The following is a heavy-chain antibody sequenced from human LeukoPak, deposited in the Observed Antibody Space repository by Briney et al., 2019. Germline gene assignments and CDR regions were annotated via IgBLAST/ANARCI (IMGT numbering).Heavy chain of an antibody. V-gene: IGHV4-59*01. CDR2: IYNSGST. Sequence: PSETLSLTCTVSGGSISRFYWSWIRQPPGKGLEWIGYIYNSGSTNYNPSVKSRVTISVDTSKNQFSLKLTSVTAADTAVYYCARGRGWSGDLGYWGQGTLVTVSS. J-gene: IGHJ4*02. CDR3: ARGRGWSGDLGY. D-gene: IGHD3-10*01. CDR1: GGSISRFY.